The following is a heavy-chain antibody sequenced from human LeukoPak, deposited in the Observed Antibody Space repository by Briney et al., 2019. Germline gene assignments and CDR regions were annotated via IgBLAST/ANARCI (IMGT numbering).Heavy chain of an antibody. J-gene: IGHJ4*02. CDR3: ASHPRYYYDTSGDY. V-gene: IGHV3-48*02. D-gene: IGHD3-22*01. CDR2: FSSSSSTI. Sequence: ASLRLSCAASGFTFSSYSMNWVRQPPGKGVEWVSYFSSSSSTIYYAESVNGRFTIPRDNAKNSLYLQMNSLRDEDTAVYYCASHPRYYYDTSGDYWGQGTLVTASS. CDR1: GFTFSSYS.